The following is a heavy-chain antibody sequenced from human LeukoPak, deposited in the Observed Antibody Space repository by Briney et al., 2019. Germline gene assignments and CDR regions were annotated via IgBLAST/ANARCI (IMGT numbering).Heavy chain of an antibody. V-gene: IGHV4-59*12. Sequence: SETLSLTCTVSGGSISSYYWSWIRQPPGKGLEWIGYIYYSGSTYYNPSLKSRVTISVDTSKNQFSLKRSSVTAADTAVYYCARDLRVIVGATYLDAFDIWGQGTMVTVSS. CDR2: IYYSGST. CDR1: GGSISSYY. J-gene: IGHJ3*02. CDR3: ARDLRVIVGATYLDAFDI. D-gene: IGHD1-26*01.